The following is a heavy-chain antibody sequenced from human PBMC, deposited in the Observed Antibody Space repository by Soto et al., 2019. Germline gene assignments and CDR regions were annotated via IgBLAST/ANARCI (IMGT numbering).Heavy chain of an antibody. J-gene: IGHJ4*02. Sequence: QVQLVESGGGVVQPGRSLRLSCAASGFTFSSYGMHWVRQAPGKGLEWVAVISYDGSNKYYADSVKGRFPISRDNSRNTLYLQMNSLRAEDTAVYYCAKSGLPAAPLGGVDYWCQGTLLTVS. D-gene: IGHD3-16*01. CDR3: AKSGLPAAPLGGVDY. CDR1: GFTFSSYG. CDR2: ISYDGSNK. V-gene: IGHV3-30*18.